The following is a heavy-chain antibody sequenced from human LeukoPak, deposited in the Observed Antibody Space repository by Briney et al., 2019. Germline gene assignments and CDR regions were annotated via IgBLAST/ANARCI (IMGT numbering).Heavy chain of an antibody. J-gene: IGHJ4*02. CDR1: GFTFSSYA. V-gene: IGHV3-7*01. CDR3: ARDRNTDFWSGYYTNYFDY. CDR2: IKQDGSEK. D-gene: IGHD3-3*01. Sequence: QPGGSLRLSCAASGFTFSSYAMNWVRQAPGKGLEWVANIKQDGSEKYYVDSVKGRFTISRDNANKSLYLQMNSLRAEDTAVYYCARDRNTDFWSGYYTNYFDYWGQGTLVTVSS.